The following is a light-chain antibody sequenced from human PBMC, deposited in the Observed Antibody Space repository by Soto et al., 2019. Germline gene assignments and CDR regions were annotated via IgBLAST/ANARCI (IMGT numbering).Light chain of an antibody. Sequence: ESVLTQSPGTLSLSPGEGATLSCRASQTVSGNYLAWYQQKPGQAPRLLIYGASNRATGIPDRFSGSGSGTVFTITISRQEPEDFALYFCQQYGASRAFGQGTKVEIK. V-gene: IGKV3-20*01. CDR3: QQYGASRA. J-gene: IGKJ1*01. CDR1: QTVSGNY. CDR2: GAS.